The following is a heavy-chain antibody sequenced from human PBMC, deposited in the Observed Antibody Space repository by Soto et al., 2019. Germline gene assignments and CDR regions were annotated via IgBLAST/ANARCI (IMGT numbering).Heavy chain of an antibody. CDR3: ARGLEGRDYYYYYYMDV. Sequence: ASVKVSCKASGYTFTGYYMHWVRQAPGQGLEWMGWINPNSGGTNYAQKFQGWVTMTRDTSISTAYMELSRLRSDDTAVYYCARGLEGRDYYYYYYMDVWGKGTTVTVSS. CDR2: INPNSGGT. D-gene: IGHD3-10*01. V-gene: IGHV1-2*04. CDR1: GYTFTGYY. J-gene: IGHJ6*03.